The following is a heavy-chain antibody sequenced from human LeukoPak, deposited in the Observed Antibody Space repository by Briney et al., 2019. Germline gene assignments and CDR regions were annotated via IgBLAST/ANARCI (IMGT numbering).Heavy chain of an antibody. V-gene: IGHV1-24*01. Sequence: GAVTVSCKVSGYTLTELSMHWVRQAPGKGGEGMGGFYPEDGETIYAQKFQGRVTMTEDTSTDTAYMELSSLRSEDTAVYYCATVILTGYYKSAGFDPWGQGTLVTVSS. CDR2: FYPEDGET. CDR1: GYTLTELS. CDR3: ATVILTGYYKSAGFDP. J-gene: IGHJ5*02. D-gene: IGHD3-9*01.